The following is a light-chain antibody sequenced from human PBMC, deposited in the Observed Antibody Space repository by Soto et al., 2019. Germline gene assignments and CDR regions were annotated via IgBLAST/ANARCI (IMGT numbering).Light chain of an antibody. J-gene: IGKJ1*01. CDR1: ESVSTN. V-gene: IGKV3-15*01. Sequence: VVLTQSPATLSLSPWEIVTLSCRASESVSTNLAWYQQKAGQAPRLLIYAASTRATGIPARFSGSGSGTEFTLTISSLQSEDFAVYYCQQYSIWRTFGQGTKVDIK. CDR2: AAS. CDR3: QQYSIWRT.